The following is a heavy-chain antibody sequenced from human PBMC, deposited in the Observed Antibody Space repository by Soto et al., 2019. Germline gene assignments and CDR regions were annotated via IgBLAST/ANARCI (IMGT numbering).Heavy chain of an antibody. J-gene: IGHJ4*02. Sequence: GWSLRLSCAASGFNFSSYAMHWVRQAPGKGLEWVAVISYDGGKKYYADSVKGRFTISRDNYKNTLYVEMNSLSAEDTAVYYCAREGQPAAGTTPHNWGQGTLVTVSS. CDR3: AREGQPAAGTTPHN. V-gene: IGHV3-30*04. D-gene: IGHD6-13*01. CDR2: ISYDGGKK. CDR1: GFNFSSYA.